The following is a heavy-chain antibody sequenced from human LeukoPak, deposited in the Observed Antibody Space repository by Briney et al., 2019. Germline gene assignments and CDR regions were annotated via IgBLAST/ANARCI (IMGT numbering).Heavy chain of an antibody. CDR2: ISSSGSTI. Sequence: PGRSLRLSCAASGLTFSDYYMSWIRQAPGKGLEWVSYISSSGSTIYYADSVKGRFTISRDNAKNSLYLQMNSLRAEDTAVYYCARVWELPTGIDYWGQGTLVTVSS. D-gene: IGHD1-26*01. CDR3: ARVWELPTGIDY. J-gene: IGHJ4*02. CDR1: GLTFSDYY. V-gene: IGHV3-11*04.